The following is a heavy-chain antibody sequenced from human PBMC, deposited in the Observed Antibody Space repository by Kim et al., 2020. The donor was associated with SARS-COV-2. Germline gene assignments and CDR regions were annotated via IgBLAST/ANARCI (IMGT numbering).Heavy chain of an antibody. CDR3: ARPDYGDSTDY. J-gene: IGHJ4*02. D-gene: IGHD4-17*01. CDR2: DT. Sequence: DTRYSPPFQGQVTISADKSITTAYLQWSSLKASDTAMYYCARPDYGDSTDYWGQGTLVTVSS. V-gene: IGHV5-51*01.